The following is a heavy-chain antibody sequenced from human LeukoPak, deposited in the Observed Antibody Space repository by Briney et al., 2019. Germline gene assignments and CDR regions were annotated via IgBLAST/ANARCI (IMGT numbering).Heavy chain of an antibody. D-gene: IGHD3-3*01. CDR2: ISGSGGST. CDR1: RFTFSSYG. J-gene: IGHJ4*02. Sequence: GGSLRLSCAASRFTFSSYGMSWVRQAPGKGLEWVSGISGSGGSTYYADSAKGRFTISRDNSKDTLYLQMNSLRAEDTAVYYRASIYDFWSGYYSYYFDYWGQGTLVTVSS. CDR3: ASIYDFWSGYYSYYFDY. V-gene: IGHV3-23*01.